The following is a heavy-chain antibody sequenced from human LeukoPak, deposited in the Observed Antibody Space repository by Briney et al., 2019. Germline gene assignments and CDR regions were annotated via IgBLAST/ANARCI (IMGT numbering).Heavy chain of an antibody. CDR3: ARGFSRYGSGSYPRGY. CDR1: GGSFSGYY. Sequence: SESLSLTCAVYGGSFSGYYWSWIRQPPGKALEWIGEISHSGSTKCNPSLKSRVTISLDTSKNQYALKLSSVTAADTAVYYCARGFSRYGSGSYPRGYWGQGTLVTVSS. CDR2: ISHSGST. D-gene: IGHD3-10*01. V-gene: IGHV4-34*01. J-gene: IGHJ4*02.